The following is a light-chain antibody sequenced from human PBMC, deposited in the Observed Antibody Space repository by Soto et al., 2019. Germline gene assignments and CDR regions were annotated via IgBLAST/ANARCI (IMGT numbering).Light chain of an antibody. CDR1: SGHSNYA. Sequence: QPVLTQSPSASASLGASVKLTCTLSSGHSNYAIAWHQQQSEKGPRYLMKLNSDGSHSKGDGIPDRFSGSSSGAERYLTISSLQSDDEADYCCQTWGSGIVVFGGGTKLTVL. CDR2: LNSDGSH. J-gene: IGLJ2*01. V-gene: IGLV4-69*01. CDR3: QTWGSGIVV.